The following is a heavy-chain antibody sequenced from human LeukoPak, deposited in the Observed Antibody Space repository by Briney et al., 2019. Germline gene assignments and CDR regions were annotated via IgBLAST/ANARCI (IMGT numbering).Heavy chain of an antibody. CDR2: MNPNSGNT. CDR1: GYTFTSYD. CDR3: ARGGHYDFRSGYPNYYYYYYMDV. Sequence: ASVKVSCKASGYTFTSYDINWVRQATGQGLGWMGWMNPNSGNTGYAQKFQGRVTMTRNTSISTAYMELSSLRAEDTAAYYCARGGHYDFRSGYPNYYYYYYMDVWGKGTTVTVSS. V-gene: IGHV1-8*01. J-gene: IGHJ6*03. D-gene: IGHD3-3*01.